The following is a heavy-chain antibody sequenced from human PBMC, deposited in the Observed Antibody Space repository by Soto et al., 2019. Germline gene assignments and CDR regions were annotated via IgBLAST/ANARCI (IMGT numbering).Heavy chain of an antibody. Sequence: SVKVSCKASGGTFSNYAISWVRQAPGQGLEWMGGIIPIFGTANYAQKFQGRVTITADESTSTAYMELSSLRSEDTAVYYCARDASGIIGSSIYWLDLWGQGTLVTVSS. J-gene: IGHJ5*02. CDR2: IIPIFGTA. CDR3: ARDASGIIGSSIYWLDL. D-gene: IGHD2-21*01. V-gene: IGHV1-69*13. CDR1: GGTFSNYA.